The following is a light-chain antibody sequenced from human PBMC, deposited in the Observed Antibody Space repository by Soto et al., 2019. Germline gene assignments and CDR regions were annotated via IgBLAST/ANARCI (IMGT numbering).Light chain of an antibody. CDR2: GAS. J-gene: IGKJ4*01. CDR1: LRISKY. CDR3: QQSHSIPLT. Sequence: DIKLPQSPSSLSASVGDRVTITCRASLRISKYLNWYQQRPGKAPKLLIYGASTLQTGVPSRFSDSGSGTDFTLTITNLQPEDSATYFCQQSHSIPLTVGGGTQLEI. V-gene: IGKV1-39*01.